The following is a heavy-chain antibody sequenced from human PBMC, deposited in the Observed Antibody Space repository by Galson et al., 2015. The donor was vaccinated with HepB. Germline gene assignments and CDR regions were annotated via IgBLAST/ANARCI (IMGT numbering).Heavy chain of an antibody. Sequence: SLRLSCAASGFTFSIYAMSWVRQAPGKGLEWVSVISGSGASTFHADSVRGQFTISRDNSKNTLFLQMNSLRAEDTAVYYCAKDGRYCSSGSCYPDTFHIWGQGTMVTVSS. CDR1: GFTFSIYA. V-gene: IGHV3-23*01. D-gene: IGHD2-15*01. J-gene: IGHJ3*02. CDR2: ISGSGAST. CDR3: AKDGRYCSSGSCYPDTFHI.